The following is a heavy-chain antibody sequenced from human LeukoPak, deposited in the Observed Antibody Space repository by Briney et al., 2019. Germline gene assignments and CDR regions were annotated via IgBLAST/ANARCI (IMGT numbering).Heavy chain of an antibody. CDR3: ARGRNY. D-gene: IGHD1-14*01. J-gene: IGHJ4*02. CDR2: INHSGST. Sequence: SETLSLTCTVSGASISSGGYYWSWIRQPPGKGLEWIGEINHSGSTNYNPSLKSRVTISVDTSKNQFSLKLSSVTAADTAVYYCARGRNYWGQGTLVTVSS. V-gene: IGHV4-39*07. CDR1: GASISSGGYY.